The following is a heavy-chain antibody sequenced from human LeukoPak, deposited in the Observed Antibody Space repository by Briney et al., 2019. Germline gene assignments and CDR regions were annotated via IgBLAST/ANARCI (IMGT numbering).Heavy chain of an antibody. Sequence: GGSLRLSCAASGFTFSSYGMHWVRQAPGEGLEWAAAISGRGDGTYYADSVRGRFTISRDNSKNTLYLQMNSLRADDTAIYFCARGGMAARPRGFDPWGQGTLVTVSS. D-gene: IGHD6-6*01. J-gene: IGHJ5*02. CDR3: ARGGMAARPRGFDP. CDR2: ISGRGDGT. V-gene: IGHV3-23*01. CDR1: GFTFSSYG.